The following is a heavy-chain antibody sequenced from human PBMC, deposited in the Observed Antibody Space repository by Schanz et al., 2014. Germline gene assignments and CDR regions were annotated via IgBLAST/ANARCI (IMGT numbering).Heavy chain of an antibody. CDR2: IDGEGGDT. J-gene: IGHJ5*02. Sequence: DVQLVESGGGVVKPGDSLRLSCAASGFTFSSYTMKWVRQGPGKGLSWVSRIDGEGGDTRYADSVKGRFTVFRDNARNMVFLQMNSLRVDDTGVYYCVRDERISSGVWFDPWGQGTLVTVSS. CDR3: VRDERISSGVWFDP. CDR1: GFTFSSYT. V-gene: IGHV3-74*01. D-gene: IGHD6-19*01.